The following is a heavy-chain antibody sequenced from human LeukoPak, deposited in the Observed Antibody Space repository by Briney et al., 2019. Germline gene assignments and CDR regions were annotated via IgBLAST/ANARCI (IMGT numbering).Heavy chain of an antibody. D-gene: IGHD3-10*01. CDR2: IKQDGSEK. CDR3: ARLQYSFLYGSGSYGVDY. CDR1: GFTFSSYW. J-gene: IGHJ4*02. Sequence: PGGSPRLSCAASGFTFSSYWMSWVRQAPGKGLEWVANIKQDGSEKYYVDSVKGRFTISRDNAKNSLYLQMNSLRAEDTAVYYCARLQYSFLYGSGSYGVDYWGQGTLVAVSS. V-gene: IGHV3-7*01.